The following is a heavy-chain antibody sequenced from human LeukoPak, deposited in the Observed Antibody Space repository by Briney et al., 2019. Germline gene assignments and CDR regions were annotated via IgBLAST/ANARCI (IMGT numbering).Heavy chain of an antibody. Sequence: SETLSLTCAVYGGSFSGYYWSWIRQPPGKGLEWIGEINHSGSTNYNPSLKSRVTISVDTSKNQFSLKLSSVTAADTAVYYCARVVSRQRLVVGYYYYYYYMDVWGKGTTVTVSS. D-gene: IGHD6-13*01. V-gene: IGHV4-34*01. CDR1: GGSFSGYY. CDR2: INHSGST. CDR3: ARVVSRQRLVVGYYYYYYYMDV. J-gene: IGHJ6*03.